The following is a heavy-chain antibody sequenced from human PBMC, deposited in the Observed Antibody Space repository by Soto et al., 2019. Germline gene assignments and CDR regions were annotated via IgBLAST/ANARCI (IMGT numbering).Heavy chain of an antibody. CDR1: GGSISSYY. Sequence: QVQLQESGPGLVKPSETLSLTCTVSGGSISSYYWSWIRQPPGKGLEWIGYIYYSGSTNYNPSLISQVTTSVDTSKNEFSLRLNSVTAADTAVYYCARGGGSPDYWGRGTLVTVSS. J-gene: IGHJ4*02. CDR2: IYYSGST. V-gene: IGHV4-59*01. D-gene: IGHD1-26*01. CDR3: ARGGGSPDY.